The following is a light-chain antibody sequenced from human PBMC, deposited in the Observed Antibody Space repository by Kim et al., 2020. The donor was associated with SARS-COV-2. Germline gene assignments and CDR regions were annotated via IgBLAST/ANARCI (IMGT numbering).Light chain of an antibody. Sequence: ASVGDRVTITCRASQSISGWLAWYQQRPGKAPKLLIYKTSTLESGVPSRFSGSGSGTEFTLTISSLQPDDFATYHCQQYNIYPWTFGQGTKVDIK. CDR3: QQYNIYPWT. J-gene: IGKJ1*01. CDR2: KTS. CDR1: QSISGW. V-gene: IGKV1-5*03.